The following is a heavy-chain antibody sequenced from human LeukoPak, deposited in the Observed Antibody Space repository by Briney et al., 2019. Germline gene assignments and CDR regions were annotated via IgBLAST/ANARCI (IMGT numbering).Heavy chain of an antibody. CDR1: GFTVSSNY. D-gene: IGHD2-15*01. V-gene: IGHV3-66*04. Sequence: GGSLRLSCAASGFTVSSNYMSWVRQAPGKGLEWVSVIYSGGSTYYADSVKGRFTISRDNSKNTLYLQMNSLRAEDTAVYYCASQDGLGGSCCLDYWGQGTLVTVSS. CDR3: ASQDGLGGSCCLDY. CDR2: IYSGGST. J-gene: IGHJ4*02.